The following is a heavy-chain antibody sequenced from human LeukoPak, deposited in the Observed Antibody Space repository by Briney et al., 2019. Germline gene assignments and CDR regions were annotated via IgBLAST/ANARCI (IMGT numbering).Heavy chain of an antibody. V-gene: IGHV3-7*03. CDR2: INSDGSEG. CDR1: GVTFSGFW. D-gene: IGHD6-6*01. Sequence: GGSLRLSCAVSGVTFSGFWMSWSRQAPGKGLEWVASINSDGSEGYYADVVKGRFTISRGNAKNSLYLQINSLRAEDTAVYYCARSSYSSSSSVWGQGTMVTVSS. J-gene: IGHJ3*01. CDR3: ARSSYSSSSSV.